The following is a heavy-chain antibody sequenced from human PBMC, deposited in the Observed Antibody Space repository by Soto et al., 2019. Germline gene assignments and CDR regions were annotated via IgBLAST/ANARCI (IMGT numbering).Heavy chain of an antibody. V-gene: IGHV5-51*01. D-gene: IGHD3-22*01. CDR3: ARVYYDSSGYYYHYYYYGMDV. J-gene: IGHJ6*02. CDR2: IYPGDSDT. CDR1: GYSFTSYW. Sequence: GESLKISCKGSGYSFTSYWISWVRQMPGKGLEWMGIIYPGDSDTRYSPSFQGQVTISADKSISTAYLQWSSLKASDTAMYYCARVYYDSSGYYYHYYYYGMDVWGQGTTVTVSS.